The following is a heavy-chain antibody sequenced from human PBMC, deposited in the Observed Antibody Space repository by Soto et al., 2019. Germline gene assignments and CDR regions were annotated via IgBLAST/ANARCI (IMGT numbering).Heavy chain of an antibody. CDR2: IRSKANSYAT. CDR1: GFTFSGSA. Sequence: EVQLVESGGGLVQPGGSLKLSCAASGFTFSGSAMHWVRQASGKGLEWVGRIRSKANSYATAYAASVKGRFTISRDDSKNTAYLQMNSLKTEDTAVYYCTRTGDVDLFDYWGQGTLVTVSS. V-gene: IGHV3-73*02. CDR3: TRTGDVDLFDY. D-gene: IGHD3-16*01. J-gene: IGHJ4*02.